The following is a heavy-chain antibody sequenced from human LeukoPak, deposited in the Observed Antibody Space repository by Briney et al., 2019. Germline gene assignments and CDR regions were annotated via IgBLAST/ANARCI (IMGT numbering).Heavy chain of an antibody. CDR2: IIPIFGTA. V-gene: IGHV1-69*13. CDR3: ARGRDHYDILPGSDY. D-gene: IGHD3-9*01. CDR1: GGTFSSYA. Sequence: AASVKVSCKASGGTFSSYAISWVRQAPGQGLEWMGGIIPIFGTANYAQKFQGRVTITPVESTTTAYMELSSLRSEDTAVYYCARGRDHYDILPGSDYWGQGTLVTVSS. J-gene: IGHJ4*02.